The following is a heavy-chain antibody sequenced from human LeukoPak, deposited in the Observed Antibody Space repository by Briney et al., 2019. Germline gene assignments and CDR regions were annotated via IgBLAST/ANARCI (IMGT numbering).Heavy chain of an antibody. J-gene: IGHJ4*02. V-gene: IGHV3-74*01. CDR3: VSSWYFDFDY. D-gene: IGHD6-13*01. CDR1: GFTFSSYW. Sequence: GGSLRLSCAASGFTFSSYWMHWVRQAPGKGLVWVSRINSDGISTTYADSVKGRFTISRDNAKNSLYLQMNSLRAEDTAVYYCVSSWYFDFDYWGQGTLVTVSS. CDR2: INSDGIST.